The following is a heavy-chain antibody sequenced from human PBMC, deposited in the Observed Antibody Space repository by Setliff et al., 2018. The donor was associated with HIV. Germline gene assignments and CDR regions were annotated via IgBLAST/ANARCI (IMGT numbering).Heavy chain of an antibody. CDR1: GFKFSNYA. D-gene: IGHD3-22*01. J-gene: IGHJ3*01. Sequence: GESLRLSCGASGFKFSNYAVHWVRQAPGKGLEWVALISSDGSKKDYVDSVKGRFTIFRDMNTMYLQMNSLEPADTAVYYCARDRCYYSSVGYYCNLGVFGVWGQGTAVTVSS. V-gene: IGHV3-30*04. CDR3: ARDRCYYSSVGYYCNLGVFGV. CDR2: ISSDGSKK.